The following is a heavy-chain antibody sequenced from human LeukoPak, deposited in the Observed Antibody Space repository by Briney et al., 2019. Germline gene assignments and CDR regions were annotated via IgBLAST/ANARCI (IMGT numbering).Heavy chain of an antibody. CDR2: ISGSSSYI. CDR1: IFIFRNQA. Sequence: GGSLRLSCAASIFIFRNQAMSWVRQAPGKGLEWVSSISGSSSYIYYADSVKGRFTISRHNAKNSLYLQMNSLRAEDTAVYYCARDYSYGSYYFDYWGQGTLVTVSS. J-gene: IGHJ4*02. CDR3: ARDYSYGSYYFDY. V-gene: IGHV3-21*01. D-gene: IGHD5-18*01.